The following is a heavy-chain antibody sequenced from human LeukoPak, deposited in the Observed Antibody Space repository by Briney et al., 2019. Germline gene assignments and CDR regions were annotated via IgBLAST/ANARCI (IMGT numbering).Heavy chain of an antibody. V-gene: IGHV3-74*01. CDR3: ARGGRYAYFLDY. D-gene: IGHD3-16*01. J-gene: IGHJ4*02. CDR2: IKSDGSST. CDR1: AFIFSDYW. Sequence: GGSLRLSCAASAFIFSDYWMHWVRQGPGKWLVWVSRIKSDGSSTSYADSVKGRFTISRDNAKNTVYVHMNSLRDEDTAVYYCARGGRYAYFLDYWGQGTLVTVSS.